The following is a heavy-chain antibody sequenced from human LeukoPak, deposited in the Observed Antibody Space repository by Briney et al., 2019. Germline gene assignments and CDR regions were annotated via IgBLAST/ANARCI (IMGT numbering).Heavy chain of an antibody. J-gene: IGHJ4*02. CDR2: IHSSGRT. D-gene: IGHD5-24*01. V-gene: IGHV4-59*08. Sequence: SETLSLTCSVSGGSISNSYWSWIRQPPGKGLGWIGYIHSSGRTKYDPSLESRVTISIDTSMNHFSLKVSSVTAPDTAVYYCARHQDGYGDYFDFWGQGILVTVSS. CDR3: ARHQDGYGDYFDF. CDR1: GGSISNSY.